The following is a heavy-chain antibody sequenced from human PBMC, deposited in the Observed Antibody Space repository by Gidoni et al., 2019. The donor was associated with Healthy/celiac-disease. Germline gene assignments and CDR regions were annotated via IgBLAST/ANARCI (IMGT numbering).Heavy chain of an antibody. Sequence: SRVTISVDTSKNQFSLKLSSVTAADTAVYYCARLGLGYELLEDYWGQGTLVTVSS. D-gene: IGHD3-10*01. CDR3: ARLGLGYELLEDY. J-gene: IGHJ4*02. V-gene: IGHV4-39*01.